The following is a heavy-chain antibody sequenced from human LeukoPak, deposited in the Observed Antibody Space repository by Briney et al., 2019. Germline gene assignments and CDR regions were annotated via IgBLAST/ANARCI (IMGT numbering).Heavy chain of an antibody. J-gene: IGHJ5*02. Sequence: EASVKVSCKTSGYSFILYGISWVRQAPGQGPEWMGWISTSTGDTKYTQRFQGRVTLTTDTSTSTAYMELSSLRSEDTAVYYCARDGLAGYYGSGNYRWFDPWGQGTLVTVSS. CDR3: ARDGLAGYYGSGNYRWFDP. D-gene: IGHD3-10*01. CDR1: GYSFILYG. CDR2: ISTSTGDT. V-gene: IGHV1-18*01.